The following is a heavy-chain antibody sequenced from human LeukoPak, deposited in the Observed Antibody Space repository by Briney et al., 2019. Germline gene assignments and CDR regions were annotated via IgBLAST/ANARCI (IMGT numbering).Heavy chain of an antibody. Sequence: GGSLRLSCAASGFTFSSYAMSWVRQAPGKGLEWVANIKQDGSEKYYVDSVKGRFTISRDNAKNSMYLQMNSLRAEDTAVYYCARDGATFSGYDWYYYMDIWGKGTTVTVSS. CDR2: IKQDGSEK. D-gene: IGHD5-12*01. CDR1: GFTFSSYA. CDR3: ARDGATFSGYDWYYYMDI. V-gene: IGHV3-7*01. J-gene: IGHJ6*03.